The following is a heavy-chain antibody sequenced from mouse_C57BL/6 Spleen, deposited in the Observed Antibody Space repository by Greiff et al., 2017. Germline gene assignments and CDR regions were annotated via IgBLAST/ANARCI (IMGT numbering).Heavy chain of an antibody. V-gene: IGHV1-69*01. D-gene: IGHD2-5*01. Sequence: QVQLQQPGAELVMPGASVKLSCKASGYTFTSYWMHWVKQRPGQGLEWIGEIDPSDSYTNYNQKFKGKSTLTVDKSSSTAYMQLSSLTSDDSAVYYCARSNYAYAMDYWGQGTSVTVSS. J-gene: IGHJ4*01. CDR2: IDPSDSYT. CDR3: ARSNYAYAMDY. CDR1: GYTFTSYW.